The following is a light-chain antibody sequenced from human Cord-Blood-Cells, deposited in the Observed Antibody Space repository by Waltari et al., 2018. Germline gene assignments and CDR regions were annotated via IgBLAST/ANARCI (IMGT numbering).Light chain of an antibody. V-gene: IGLV2-14*01. J-gene: IGLJ2*01. Sequence: QSALTQPASVSGSPGQSITISCTGTSSDAGGYNYVSWYQQHPGKAPKLMIYDVSNRPSGVSNRFSGSKSGNTASLTISGLQAEDEDDYYCSSYTSSSNVVFGGGTKLTVL. CDR2: DVS. CDR1: SSDAGGYNY. CDR3: SSYTSSSNVV.